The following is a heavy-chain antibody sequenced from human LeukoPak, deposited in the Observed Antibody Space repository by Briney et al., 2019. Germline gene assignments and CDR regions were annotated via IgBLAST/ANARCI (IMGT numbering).Heavy chain of an antibody. CDR1: GYTFTSYD. J-gene: IGHJ3*02. V-gene: IGHV1-8*03. CDR2: MNPNSGNT. CDR3: ARDLYYYDSSGYRGSAFDI. Sequence: ASVKVSCKASGYTFTSYDINWVRQATGQGLEWMGWMNPNSGNTGYAQKFQGRVTITSNTSISTAYMELSSLRSEDTAVYYCARDLYYYDSSGYRGSAFDIWGQGTMVTVSS. D-gene: IGHD3-22*01.